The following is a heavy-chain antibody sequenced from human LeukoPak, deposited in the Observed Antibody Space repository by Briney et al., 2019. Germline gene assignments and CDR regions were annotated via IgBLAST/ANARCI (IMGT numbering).Heavy chain of an antibody. CDR2: ISAYNGNT. D-gene: IGHD5-12*01. CDR3: ASPRREYSGYEEFDY. V-gene: IGHV1-18*01. Sequence: ASVKVSCKASGYTFTSYGISWVRQAPGQGLEWMGWISAYNGNTNYAQKLQGRVTMTTDTSTSTAYMELRSLRSDDTAVYYCASPRREYSGYEEFDYWGQGTLVTVSS. CDR1: GYTFTSYG. J-gene: IGHJ4*02.